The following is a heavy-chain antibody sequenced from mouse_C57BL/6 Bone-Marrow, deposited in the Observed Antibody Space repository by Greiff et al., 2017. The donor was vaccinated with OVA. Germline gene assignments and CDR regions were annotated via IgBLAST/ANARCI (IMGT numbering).Heavy chain of an antibody. Sequence: EVMLVESGGDLVKPGGSLKLSCAASGFTFSSYGMSWVRQTPDKRLEWVATISSGGSYTYYPDSVKGRFTISRDNAKNTLYLQMSSLKSEDTAMYYCARHPGSSLVTCYAMDYWGQGTSVTVSS. D-gene: IGHD1-1*01. V-gene: IGHV5-6*01. CDR3: ARHPGSSLVTCYAMDY. CDR1: GFTFSSYG. J-gene: IGHJ4*01. CDR2: ISSGGSYT.